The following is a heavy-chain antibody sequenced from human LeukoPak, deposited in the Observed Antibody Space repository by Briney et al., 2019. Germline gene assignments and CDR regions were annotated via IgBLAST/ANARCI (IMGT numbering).Heavy chain of an antibody. J-gene: IGHJ4*02. CDR2: IGGSGSGT. Sequence: GGSLRLPCAASGFTFSSYAMHWVRQAPGKGLEWVSAIGGSGSGTYYTDSVKGRFTISRDNSKNTLYLEMNSLRAEDTAVYYCARKAGYYYGSGDYWGQGTLVTVSS. CDR1: GFTFSSYA. D-gene: IGHD3-10*01. V-gene: IGHV3-23*01. CDR3: ARKAGYYYGSGDY.